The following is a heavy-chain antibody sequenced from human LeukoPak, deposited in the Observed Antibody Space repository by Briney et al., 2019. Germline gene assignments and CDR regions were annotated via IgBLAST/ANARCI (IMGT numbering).Heavy chain of an antibody. D-gene: IGHD5-18*01. CDR3: ARVSRKGTATYMDV. CDR1: GGSISSYY. J-gene: IGHJ6*03. V-gene: IGHV4-4*07. Sequence: SETLSLTCTVSGGSISSYYWSWIRQPAGKGLEWIGRIYTSGSTNYNPSLKSRVTMSVDTSKNQFSLKLSSVTAADTAVYYWARVSRKGTATYMDVWGKGTTVTVSS. CDR2: IYTSGST.